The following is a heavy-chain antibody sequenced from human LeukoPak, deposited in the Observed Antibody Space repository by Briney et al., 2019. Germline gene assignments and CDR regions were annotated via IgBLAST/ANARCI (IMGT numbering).Heavy chain of an antibody. J-gene: IGHJ4*02. CDR2: ISYDGSNK. V-gene: IGHV3-30-3*01. CDR1: GFTFSTYT. Sequence: GGSLRLSCAASGFTFSTYTMHWVRQAPGKGLEWVALISYDGSNKYYADSVKGRFTISRDNSKNTLYLQMNSLRAEDTAVYYCARVRSPGYWGQGTLVTVSS. CDR3: ARVRSPGY.